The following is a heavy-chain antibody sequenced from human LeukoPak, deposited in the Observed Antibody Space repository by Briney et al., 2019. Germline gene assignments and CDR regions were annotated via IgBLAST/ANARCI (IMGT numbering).Heavy chain of an antibody. D-gene: IGHD3-22*01. CDR1: GGSFSSYY. CDR2: IYYSGST. CDR3: ARAEYYYDSSGYYNLYFDY. J-gene: IGHJ4*02. V-gene: IGHV4-59*01. Sequence: SETLSLTCTVSGGSFSSYYWSWIRQPPGKGLEWIGYIYYSGSTNYNPSLKSRVTISVDTSKNQFSLKLSSVTAADTAVYYCARAEYYYDSSGYYNLYFDYWGQGTLVTVSS.